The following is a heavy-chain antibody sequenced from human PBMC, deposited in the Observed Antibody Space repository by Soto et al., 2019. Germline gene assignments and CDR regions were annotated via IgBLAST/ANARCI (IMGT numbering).Heavy chain of an antibody. CDR2: ISSSSSTI. D-gene: IGHD6-13*01. CDR3: ARHPERIAQIGWFDP. V-gene: IGHV3-48*01. CDR1: GFTFSSYS. J-gene: IGHJ5*02. Sequence: GGSLRLSCAASGFTFSSYSMNWVRQAPGKGLEWVSYISSSSSTIYYADSVKGRFTISRDNAKNSLYLQMNSLRAEDTAVYYCARHPERIAQIGWFDPCAQGTLVTGSS.